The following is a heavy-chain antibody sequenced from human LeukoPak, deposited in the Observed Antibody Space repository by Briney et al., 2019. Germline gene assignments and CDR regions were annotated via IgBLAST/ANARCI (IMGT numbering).Heavy chain of an antibody. V-gene: IGHV3-33*01. CDR2: IWLDGSAT. CDR1: GFVFSNYD. CDR3: ARKRPNYFDY. Sequence: GGSLRLSCAASGFVFSNYDMHWVRQAPGKGLEWVAIIWLDGSATYYGDSVKGRFTVSRDNSNNTLYLQMNSLRAEDTALYYCARKRPNYFDYWGQGTLVTVSS. J-gene: IGHJ4*02.